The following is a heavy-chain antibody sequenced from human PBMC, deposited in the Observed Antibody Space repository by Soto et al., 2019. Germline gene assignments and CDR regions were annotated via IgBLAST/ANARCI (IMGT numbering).Heavy chain of an antibody. CDR2: IYYSGST. V-gene: IGHV4-31*03. CDR3: ARDKAMMWYGEARLHGMDV. J-gene: IGHJ6*02. Sequence: SETLSLTCTVSGGSISSGGYYWSWIRQHPGKGLEWIGYIYYSGSTYYNPSLKSRVTISVDTSKNQFSLKLSSVTAADTAVYYCARDKAMMWYGEARLHGMDVWGQGTTVTVSS. D-gene: IGHD4-17*01. CDR1: GGSISSGGYY.